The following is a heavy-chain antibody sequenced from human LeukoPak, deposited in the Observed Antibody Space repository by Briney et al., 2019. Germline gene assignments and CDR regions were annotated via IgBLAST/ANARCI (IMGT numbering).Heavy chain of an antibody. CDR3: ARGGAHTLVVAAAVIPPFGY. J-gene: IGHJ4*02. CDR2: IILNSGDT. CDR1: GYTFSDYY. Sequence: ASVKASCKASGYTFSDYYMHWVRQAPGQGLEWMGWIILNSGDTNYAQRFQGRVTMTRDTSISTAYMELSRLRSDDTAIYYCARGGAHTLVVAAAVIPPFGYWGRGTLVTVSS. V-gene: IGHV1-2*02. D-gene: IGHD2-2*02.